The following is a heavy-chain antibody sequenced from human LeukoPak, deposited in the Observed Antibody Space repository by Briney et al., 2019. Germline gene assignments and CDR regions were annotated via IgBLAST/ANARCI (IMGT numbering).Heavy chain of an antibody. CDR1: GFTFSSYE. J-gene: IGHJ5*02. V-gene: IGHV3-48*03. Sequence: GGSLRLSCAASGFTFSSYEMNWVRQAPGKGLEWVSYISSSGSTIYYADSVKGRFTISRDNAKNSMYLQMNSLRAEDTAVYYCASLYYDSSGTWGQGTLVTVSS. CDR3: ASLYYDSSGT. CDR2: ISSSGSTI. D-gene: IGHD3-22*01.